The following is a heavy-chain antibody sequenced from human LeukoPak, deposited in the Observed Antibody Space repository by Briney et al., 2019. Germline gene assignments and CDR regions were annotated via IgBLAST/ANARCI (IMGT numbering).Heavy chain of an antibody. J-gene: IGHJ5*02. CDR2: IIPILGIA. V-gene: IGHV1-69*04. CDR1: GGTFSSYA. Sequence: GASVKVSCKASGGTFSSYAISWVRQSPGQGLEWMGRIIPILGIANYAQKFQGRVTITADKSTSTAYMELSSLRSEDTAVYYCARDPWFDPWGQGTLVTVSS. CDR3: ARDPWFDP.